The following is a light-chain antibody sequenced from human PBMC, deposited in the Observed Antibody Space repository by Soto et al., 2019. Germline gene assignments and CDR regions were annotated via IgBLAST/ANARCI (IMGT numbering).Light chain of an antibody. V-gene: IGKV3-15*01. Sequence: EMLMAQSPATLAVYQGERATLSCRASQSVSSTLAWYQQKPGQAPRLLIYDASTRANGIPARFSGSGSGTEFTLTISNLQSEDFAVYYCLQYNDWPRTFGQGTKV. J-gene: IGKJ1*01. CDR2: DAS. CDR1: QSVSST. CDR3: LQYNDWPRT.